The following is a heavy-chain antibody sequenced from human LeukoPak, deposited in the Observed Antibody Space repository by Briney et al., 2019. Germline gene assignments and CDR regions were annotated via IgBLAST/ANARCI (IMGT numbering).Heavy chain of an antibody. D-gene: IGHD1-26*01. CDR3: TRDWGPNSGNFHYDGFDI. CDR2: IKPNSGDT. J-gene: IGHJ3*02. V-gene: IGHV1-2*02. Sequence: ASVKVSCKASGYTFTDYFIHWVRQAPGQGLEWMGWIKPNSGDTKYAEKFQGRVTMTRDTSISIAYMELSRLISDDTAVYYCTRDWGPNSGNFHYDGFDIWGQGTMVTVSS. CDR1: GYTFTDYF.